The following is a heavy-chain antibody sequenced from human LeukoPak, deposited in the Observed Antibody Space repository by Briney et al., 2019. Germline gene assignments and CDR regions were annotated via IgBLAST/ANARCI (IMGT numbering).Heavy chain of an antibody. D-gene: IGHD1-26*01. V-gene: IGHV3-9*03. Sequence: PGGSLRLSCAASGFTFSSYGMHWVRQAPGKGLEWVSGISWNSGSIGYADSVKGRFTISRDNAKNSLYLQMNSLRAEDMALYYCAKEAREGWFDPWGQGTLVTVSS. CDR1: GFTFSSYG. J-gene: IGHJ5*02. CDR3: AKEAREGWFDP. CDR2: ISWNSGSI.